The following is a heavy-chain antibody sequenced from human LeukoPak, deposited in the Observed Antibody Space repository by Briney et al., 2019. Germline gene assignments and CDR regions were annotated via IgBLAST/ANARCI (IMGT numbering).Heavy chain of an antibody. Sequence: GGSLRLSCAASGFDLSRNGMHWVRQAPGKGLEWVAFIRYDGSETIYGVSVTARFTISSDTSKTTLSPQMHSLRVEDTAMYYCARDFADVNSNYYYIPEYWGQGVLVTVSS. D-gene: IGHD3-22*01. V-gene: IGHV3-30*02. CDR3: ARDFADVNSNYYYIPEY. J-gene: IGHJ4*02. CDR1: GFDLSRNG. CDR2: IRYDGSET.